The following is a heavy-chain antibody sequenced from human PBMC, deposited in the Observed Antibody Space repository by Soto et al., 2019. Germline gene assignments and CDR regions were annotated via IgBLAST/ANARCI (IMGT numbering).Heavy chain of an antibody. CDR1: GFTFSSYA. V-gene: IGHV3-30-3*01. CDR2: ISYDGSNK. Sequence: QVQLVESGGGVVQPGRSLRLSCAASGFTFSSYAMHWVRQAPGKGLEWVAVISYDGSNKYYADSVKGRFTISRDNSKNTLYQQMNSLKAEDTAVYYCAREPFLWYSSSWYRGFDYWGQGTLVTVSS. D-gene: IGHD6-13*01. J-gene: IGHJ4*02. CDR3: AREPFLWYSSSWYRGFDY.